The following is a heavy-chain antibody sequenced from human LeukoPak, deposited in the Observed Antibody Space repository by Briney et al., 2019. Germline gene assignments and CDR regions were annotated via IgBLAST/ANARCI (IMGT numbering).Heavy chain of an antibody. V-gene: IGHV3-7*01. CDR2: IKQDGSEK. Sequence: GGSLRLSCAASGFTFSSYWMSWVRQAPGKGLEWVANIKQDGSEKYYVDSVKGRFTISRDNAKNSLYLQMNSLRAEDTAVYYCARERLLGANDAFDIWGQGTMVTVSS. J-gene: IGHJ3*02. CDR3: ARERLLGANDAFDI. D-gene: IGHD2/OR15-2a*01. CDR1: GFTFSSYW.